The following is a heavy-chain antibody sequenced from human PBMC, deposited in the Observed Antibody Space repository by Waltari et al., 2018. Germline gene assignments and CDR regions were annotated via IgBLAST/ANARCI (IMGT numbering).Heavy chain of an antibody. Sequence: EVQVVESGGGLVQPGGSLKLPCATSGFTFSASTIHWVRQTSGKGLEWIGRIRSKPNNYATRYTASVEGRFTISRDDSENTAYLQMSSLMTEDTAVYYCTGGAVTGTDFWGQGTLVTVSS. CDR1: GFTFSAST. CDR2: IRSKPNNYAT. D-gene: IGHD6-13*01. V-gene: IGHV3-73*01. J-gene: IGHJ4*02. CDR3: TGGAVTGTDF.